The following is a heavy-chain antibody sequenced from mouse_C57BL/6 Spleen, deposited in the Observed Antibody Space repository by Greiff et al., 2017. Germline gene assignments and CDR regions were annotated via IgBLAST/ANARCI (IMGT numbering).Heavy chain of an antibody. D-gene: IGHD2-10*02. CDR1: GFTFSSYG. Sequence: EVKVVESGGDLVKPGGSLKLSCAASGFTFSSYGMSWVRQTPDKRLEWVATISSGGSYTYYPDSVKGRFTISRDNAKNTLYLQMSSLKSEDTAMYYCARVYAQSYYFDYWGQGTTLTVSS. V-gene: IGHV5-6*01. J-gene: IGHJ2*01. CDR3: ARVYAQSYYFDY. CDR2: ISSGGSYT.